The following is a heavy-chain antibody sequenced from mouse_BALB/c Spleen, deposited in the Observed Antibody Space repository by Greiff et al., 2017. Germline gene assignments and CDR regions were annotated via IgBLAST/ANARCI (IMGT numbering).Heavy chain of an antibody. CDR2: ISYSGST. J-gene: IGHJ4*01. CDR3: ARYAYGSSYYAMDY. CDR1: GYSITSDYA. D-gene: IGHD1-1*01. V-gene: IGHV3-2*02. Sequence: EVKVEESGPGLVKPSHSLSLTCTVTGYSITSDYAWNWIRQFPGNKLEWMGYISYSGSTSYNPSLKSRISITRDTSKNQFFLQLNSVTTEDTATYYCARYAYGSSYYAMDYWGQGTSVTVSS.